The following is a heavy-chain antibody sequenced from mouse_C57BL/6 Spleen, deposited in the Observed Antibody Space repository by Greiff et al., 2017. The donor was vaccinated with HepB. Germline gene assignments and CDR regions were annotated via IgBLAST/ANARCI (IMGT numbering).Heavy chain of an antibody. CDR1: GYAFSSSW. J-gene: IGHJ3*01. CDR2: IYPGDGDT. Sequence: QVQLKESGPELVKPGASVKISCKASGYAFSSSWMNWVKQRPGKGLEWIGRIYPGDGDTNYNGKFKGKATLTADKSSSTAYMQLSSLTSEDSAVYFCARNPPSSSEGAWFAYWGQGTLVTVSA. CDR3: ARNPPSSSEGAWFAY. V-gene: IGHV1-82*01.